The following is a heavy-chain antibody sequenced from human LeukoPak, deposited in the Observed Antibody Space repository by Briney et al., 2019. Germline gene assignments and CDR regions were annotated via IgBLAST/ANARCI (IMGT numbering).Heavy chain of an antibody. CDR2: IKSKTDGGTT. D-gene: IGHD3-22*01. CDR3: TTMDNYYDSLRAFDI. J-gene: IGHJ3*02. Sequence: GGSLRLSCAASGFTFSNAWMSWVRQAPGKGLEWVGRIKSKTDGGTTDYAAPVKGRFTFSRDDSKNTLYLQMNSLKTEDTAVYYCTTMDNYYDSLRAFDIWGQGTMVTVSS. V-gene: IGHV3-15*01. CDR1: GFTFSNAW.